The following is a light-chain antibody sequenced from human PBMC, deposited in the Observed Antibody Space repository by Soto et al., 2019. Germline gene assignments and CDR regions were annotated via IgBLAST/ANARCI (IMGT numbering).Light chain of an antibody. CDR1: QSVSSY. CDR3: QQYYHWPVT. Sequence: EIVLTQSPATLSLSPGERATITCRASQSVSSYLAWYQQKPGQAPRLLIYDASNRATGIPARFRGSGSGTEFTLTVDTLQSEDIAIYYCQQYYHWPVTFGGGTKVDI. J-gene: IGKJ4*01. CDR2: DAS. V-gene: IGKV3D-15*01.